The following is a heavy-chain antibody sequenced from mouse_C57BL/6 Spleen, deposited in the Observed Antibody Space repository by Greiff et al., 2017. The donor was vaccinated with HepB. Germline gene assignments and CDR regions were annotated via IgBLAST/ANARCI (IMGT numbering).Heavy chain of an antibody. Sequence: QVHVKQPGAELVKPGASVKMSCKASGYTFTSYWITWVKQRPGQGLEWIGDIYPGSGSTNYNEKFKSKATLTVDTSSSTAYMQLSSLTSEDSAVYYCANYYGSSYDFDYWGQGTTLTVSS. J-gene: IGHJ2*01. V-gene: IGHV1-55*01. CDR3: ANYYGSSYDFDY. CDR2: IYPGSGST. D-gene: IGHD1-1*01. CDR1: GYTFTSYW.